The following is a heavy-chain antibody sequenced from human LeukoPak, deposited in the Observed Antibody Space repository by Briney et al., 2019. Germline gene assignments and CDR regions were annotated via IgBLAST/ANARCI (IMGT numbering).Heavy chain of an antibody. V-gene: IGHV4-39*01. Sequence: SETLSLTCTVSGGSISSSSYYWGWIRQPPGKGLEWIGSIYYSGSTYYNPSLKSRVTISVDTSKNQFSLKLSSVTAADTAVYYCARGGYGYGYGPIDYWGQGTLVTVSS. D-gene: IGHD5-18*01. J-gene: IGHJ4*02. CDR3: ARGGYGYGYGPIDY. CDR1: GGSISSSSYY. CDR2: IYYSGST.